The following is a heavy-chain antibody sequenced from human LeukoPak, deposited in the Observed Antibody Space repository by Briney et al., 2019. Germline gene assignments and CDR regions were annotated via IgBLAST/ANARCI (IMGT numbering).Heavy chain of an antibody. CDR3: SRDPGGRYCSSTSCYLGY. V-gene: IGHV1-18*01. D-gene: IGHD2-2*01. CDR2: ISAYNGNT. Sequence: ASVKVSCKASGYTFTSYGVSWVRQAPGQGLEWMGWISAYNGNTNYAQKLQGRVTMTTDTSTSTAYMELRSLRSDDTAVYYCSRDPGGRYCSSTSCYLGYWGQGTLVTVSS. CDR1: GYTFTSYG. J-gene: IGHJ4*02.